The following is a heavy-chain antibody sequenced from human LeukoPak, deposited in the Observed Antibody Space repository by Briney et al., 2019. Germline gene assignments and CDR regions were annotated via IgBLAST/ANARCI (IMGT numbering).Heavy chain of an antibody. CDR3: AKFEGALLGNYYMDV. CDR1: ELRVGDFA. Sequence: GGPQTPACAVYELRVGDFAMSWVRQAPGKGMEWVSTISGGGDDTYFADSVKGRFTISRDNSKHTLFLQMVSLRAEDTAVYYCAKFEGALLGNYYMDVWGKGTTVTVSS. J-gene: IGHJ6*03. CDR2: ISGGGDDT. D-gene: IGHD3-10*01. V-gene: IGHV3-23*01.